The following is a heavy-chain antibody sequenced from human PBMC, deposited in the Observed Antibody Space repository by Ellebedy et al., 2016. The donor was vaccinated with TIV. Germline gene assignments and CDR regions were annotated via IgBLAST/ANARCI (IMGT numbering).Heavy chain of an antibody. D-gene: IGHD6-13*01. CDR1: GFTFSSFW. J-gene: IGHJ4*02. V-gene: IGHV3-7*03. Sequence: PGGSLRLSCAVSGFTFSSFWMSWVRQAPGKGLEWVAHIKQDGSEKYYVDSVKGRFTVSRDNARKSLYLQINALRAEDTAVYYCARDRVIAAPRGIDYWGQGTQVTVSS. CDR3: ARDRVIAAPRGIDY. CDR2: IKQDGSEK.